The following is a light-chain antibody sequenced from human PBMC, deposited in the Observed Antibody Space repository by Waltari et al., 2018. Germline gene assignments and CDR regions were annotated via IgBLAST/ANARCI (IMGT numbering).Light chain of an antibody. CDR3: AARDDSLSVWV. CDR2: RSN. V-gene: IGLV1-47*01. J-gene: IGLJ3*02. Sequence: QSVLTQPPSASGTPGQRVTIPCSGSSSNIGSNYVYWYQQLPGTAPKLLIYRSNQRPSGIPDRFSCSKSGTSGSLAISGLRSEDEADYYCAARDDSLSVWVFGGGTKLTVL. CDR1: SSNIGSNY.